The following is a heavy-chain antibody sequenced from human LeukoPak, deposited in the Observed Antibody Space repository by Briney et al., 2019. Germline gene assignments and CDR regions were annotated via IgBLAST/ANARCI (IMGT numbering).Heavy chain of an antibody. Sequence: PGGSLRLSCAASGFTFSNYGMHWVRQAPGKGLEWVSYISSSGSTIYYADSVKGRFTISRDNAKNSLYLQMNSLRAEDTAVYYCARNPILWFGEFNYFDYWGQGTLVTVSS. CDR1: GFTFSNYG. V-gene: IGHV3-48*04. CDR2: ISSSGSTI. J-gene: IGHJ4*02. D-gene: IGHD3-10*01. CDR3: ARNPILWFGEFNYFDY.